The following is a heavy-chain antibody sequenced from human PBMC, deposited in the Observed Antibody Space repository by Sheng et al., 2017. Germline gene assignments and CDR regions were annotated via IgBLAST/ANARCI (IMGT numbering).Heavy chain of an antibody. D-gene: IGHD3-10*01. CDR2: ISSSGSSI. V-gene: IGHV3-48*01. CDR3: ARDMDGVWFGDCFDI. CDR1: GFTFSSYS. Sequence: EVQLVESGGGSVRPGGSLRLSCAASGFTFSSYSMNWVRQAPGKGLEWLSYISSSGSSIHYADSVKGRFTISRDNAKNSLYLQMNSLRVDDTAVYYCARDMDGVWFGDCFDIWGQGTIGHRLF. J-gene: IGHJ3*02.